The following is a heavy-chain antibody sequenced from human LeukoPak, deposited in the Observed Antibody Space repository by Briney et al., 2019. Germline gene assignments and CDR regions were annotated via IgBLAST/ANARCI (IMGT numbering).Heavy chain of an antibody. Sequence: GGSLRLSRAASGFTVSSNYMNWVRQAPGKGLEWVSVIYGGGNIYYADSVKGRFTISRDNSKNTLYLQMNSLRAEDTAVYYCARGAGYNYPYYFDYWGQGTLVTVSS. V-gene: IGHV3-53*01. CDR1: GFTVSSNY. J-gene: IGHJ4*02. CDR3: ARGAGYNYPYYFDY. D-gene: IGHD5-24*01. CDR2: IYGGGNI.